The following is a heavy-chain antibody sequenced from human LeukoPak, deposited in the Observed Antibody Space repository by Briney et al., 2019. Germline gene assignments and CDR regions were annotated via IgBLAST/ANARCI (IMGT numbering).Heavy chain of an antibody. CDR3: AKDSIRMGRWDYFDY. D-gene: IGHD1-26*01. V-gene: IGHV3-43D*03. J-gene: IGHJ4*02. CDR1: GFTFDDYG. Sequence: GGSLRLSCAASGFTFDDYGMHWVRQVPGKGLEWVSLISWDGSSTYYADSVKGRFTISRGNSKNSLYLQMNGLRPEDTALYYCAKDSIRMGRWDYFDYWGQGTLVTVSS. CDR2: ISWDGSST.